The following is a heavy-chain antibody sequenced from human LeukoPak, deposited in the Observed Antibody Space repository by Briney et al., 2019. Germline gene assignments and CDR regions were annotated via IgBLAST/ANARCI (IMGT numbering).Heavy chain of an antibody. V-gene: IGHV3-23*01. CDR3: AREYYGSGSLPPYYYGMDV. D-gene: IGHD3-10*01. Sequence: GGSLRLSCAASGFTFTTYAMIWVRQAPGKGLEWVSAISGSGEDTYYADSVKGRFTISRDNSKNTLYLQMNSLRAEDTAVYYCAREYYGSGSLPPYYYGMDVWGQGTTVTVSS. CDR2: ISGSGEDT. J-gene: IGHJ6*02. CDR1: GFTFTTYA.